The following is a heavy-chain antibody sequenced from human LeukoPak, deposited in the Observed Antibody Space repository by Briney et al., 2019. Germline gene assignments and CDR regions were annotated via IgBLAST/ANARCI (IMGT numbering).Heavy chain of an antibody. CDR3: ARPATATAFDI. CDR1: GGSISSYY. J-gene: IGHJ3*02. V-gene: IGHV4-59*01. D-gene: IGHD2-15*01. CDR2: IYYSGST. Sequence: SETLSLTCTVSGGSISSYYWSWIRQPPGKGLEWIGYIYYSGSTNYNPSLKSRVTISVDTSKNQFSLKLSSVTAADTAVYYCARPATATAFDIWGQGTMVTVSS.